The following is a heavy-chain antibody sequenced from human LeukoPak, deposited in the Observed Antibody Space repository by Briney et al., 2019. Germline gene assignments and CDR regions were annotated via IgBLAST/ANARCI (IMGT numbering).Heavy chain of an antibody. V-gene: IGHV2-70*11. Sequence: TLSLTCTVSGDSISSGSYYWSWIRQPPGKALEWLARIDWDDDKYYSTSLKTRLTISKDTSKNQVVLTMTNMDPVDTATYYCARIVSNYYDSSGKYYYYYYMDVWGKGTTVTISS. D-gene: IGHD3-22*01. CDR2: IDWDDDK. J-gene: IGHJ6*03. CDR3: ARIVSNYYDSSGKYYYYYYMDV. CDR1: GDSISSGSYY.